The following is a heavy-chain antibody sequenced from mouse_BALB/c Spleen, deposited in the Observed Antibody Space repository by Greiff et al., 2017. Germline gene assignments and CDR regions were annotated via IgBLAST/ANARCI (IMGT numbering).Heavy chain of an antibody. CDR3: ARGEAYYRYGWFAY. D-gene: IGHD2-14*01. J-gene: IGHJ3*01. CDR1: GFSLTSYG. Sequence: QVQLQQSGPGLVQPSQSLSITCTVSGFSLTSYGVHWVRQSPGKGLEWLGVIWSGGSTDYNAAFISRLSISKDNSKSQVFFKMNRLQANDTAIYYWARGEAYYRYGWFAYWGQGTLVTVSA. V-gene: IGHV2-2*02. CDR2: IWSGGST.